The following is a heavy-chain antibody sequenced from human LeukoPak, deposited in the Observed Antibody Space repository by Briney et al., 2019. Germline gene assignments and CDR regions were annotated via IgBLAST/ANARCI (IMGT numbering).Heavy chain of an antibody. CDR1: RFTFSSYE. CDR3: ARSYCSGGNCYRHFDY. J-gene: IGHJ4*02. Sequence: GGSLRLSCAASRFTFSSYEMNGVRQAPGKGLEWVSYISSSGSTIYYADSVKGRFTISRDNAKNSLYLQMNSLRAEDTAVYYCARSYCSGGNCYRHFDYWGQGALVTVSS. CDR2: ISSSGSTI. D-gene: IGHD2-15*01. V-gene: IGHV3-48*03.